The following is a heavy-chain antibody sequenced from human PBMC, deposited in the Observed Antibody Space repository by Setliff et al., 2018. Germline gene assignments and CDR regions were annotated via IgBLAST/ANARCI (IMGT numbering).Heavy chain of an antibody. Sequence: GASVKVSCKASGYTFTSYAMNWVRQAPGQGLEWMGWINTNTGNPTYAQGFTGRFVFSLDTSVSTAYLQISSLKAEDTAVYYCASYIAAAGTSYWFDPWGQGTLVTAPQ. CDR3: ASYIAAAGTSYWFDP. D-gene: IGHD6-13*01. J-gene: IGHJ5*02. CDR1: GYTFTSYA. V-gene: IGHV7-4-1*02. CDR2: INTNTGNP.